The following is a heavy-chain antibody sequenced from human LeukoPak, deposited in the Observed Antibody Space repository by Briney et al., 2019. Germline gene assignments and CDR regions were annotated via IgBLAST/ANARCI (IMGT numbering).Heavy chain of an antibody. V-gene: IGHV4-59*12. CDR1: GGSINSYY. J-gene: IGHJ4*02. CDR2: IYHGGST. D-gene: IGHD4-17*01. Sequence: PSETLSLTCTVSGGSINSYYWSWIRQSPGQGLEWIGYIYHGGSTSYNPSLKSRVTISLDTSKKQLSLKVTSVTAADTAVYYCARDDYGRQLDYWGQGTLVTVSS. CDR3: ARDDYGRQLDY.